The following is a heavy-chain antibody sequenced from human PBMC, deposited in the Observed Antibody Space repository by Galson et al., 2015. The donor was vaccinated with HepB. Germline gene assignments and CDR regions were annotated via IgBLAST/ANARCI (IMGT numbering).Heavy chain of an antibody. Sequence: SLRLSCAASGFTFRSYGMHWVRQAPGKGLEWVAVIWFDGSNKNYADSVKGRFTISRDNSKKTLYLQMNSLRAEDTAVYHCARVYESGRGGMDVWGQGTTVTVSS. V-gene: IGHV3-33*01. D-gene: IGHD2-8*01. CDR1: GFTFRSYG. CDR2: IWFDGSNK. CDR3: ARVYESGRGGMDV. J-gene: IGHJ6*02.